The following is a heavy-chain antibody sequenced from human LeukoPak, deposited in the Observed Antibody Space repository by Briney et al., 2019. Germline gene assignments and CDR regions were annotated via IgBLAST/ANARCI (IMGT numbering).Heavy chain of an antibody. Sequence: ASVKVSCKASGYTFTSYGISWVRQAPGQGLEWMVWISAYNGNTNYAQKLQGRVTMTTDTSTSTAYMELRSLRSDDTAVYYCARDPRRVRGYYYYYMDVWGKGTTVTISS. D-gene: IGHD3-10*01. CDR3: ARDPRRVRGYYYYYMDV. J-gene: IGHJ6*03. V-gene: IGHV1-18*01. CDR2: ISAYNGNT. CDR1: GYTFTSYG.